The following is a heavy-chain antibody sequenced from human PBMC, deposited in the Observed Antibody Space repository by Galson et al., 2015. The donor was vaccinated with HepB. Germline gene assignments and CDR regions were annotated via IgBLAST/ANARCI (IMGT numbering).Heavy chain of an antibody. CDR3: ARESPIVGSTDLDY. CDR2: INSDGSDT. V-gene: IGHV3-74*01. CDR1: GFTFSRFW. D-gene: IGHD1-26*01. J-gene: IGHJ4*02. Sequence: SLRLSCAASGFTFSRFWMHWVRQAPGKGLLWVSRINSDGSDTSYADSVKGRFTISRDNAKNTLYLQMNTLTAEDTAVYYCARESPIVGSTDLDYWGQGTLVTVSS.